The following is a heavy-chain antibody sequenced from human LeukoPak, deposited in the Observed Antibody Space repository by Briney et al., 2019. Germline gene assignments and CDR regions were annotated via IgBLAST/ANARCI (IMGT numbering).Heavy chain of an antibody. Sequence: PGGSLRLSCAASGFTFSSYGMHWVRQAPGKGLEWVAVIWYDGSNKYYADSVKGRFTISRDNSKNTLYLQMNSLRAEDTAVYYCAKSPSDIVVQDYFGYWGQGTLVTVSS. D-gene: IGHD2-15*01. CDR1: GFTFSSYG. V-gene: IGHV3-33*06. J-gene: IGHJ4*02. CDR3: AKSPSDIVVQDYFGY. CDR2: IWYDGSNK.